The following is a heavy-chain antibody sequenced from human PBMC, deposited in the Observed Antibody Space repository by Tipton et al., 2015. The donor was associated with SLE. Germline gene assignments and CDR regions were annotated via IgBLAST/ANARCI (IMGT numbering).Heavy chain of an antibody. D-gene: IGHD5-18*01. V-gene: IGHV3-30-3*01. CDR1: GFTFSSYA. CDR3: AKGEGRGYTDWYFDL. CDR2: ISYDGSNK. J-gene: IGHJ2*01. Sequence: SLRLSCAASGFTFSSYAMHWVRQAPGKGLEWVAVISYDGSNKYYADSVKGRFTISRDNSKNTLYLQMNSLRAEDTAVYYCAKGEGRGYTDWYFDLWGRGTLVTVSS.